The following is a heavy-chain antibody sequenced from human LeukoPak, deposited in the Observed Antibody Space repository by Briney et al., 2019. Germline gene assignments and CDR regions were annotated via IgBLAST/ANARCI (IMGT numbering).Heavy chain of an antibody. CDR1: GFTFSSYG. V-gene: IGHV3-30*03. J-gene: IGHJ4*02. D-gene: IGHD6-13*01. CDR2: ISYDGRHK. Sequence: GRSLRLSCVASGFTFSSYGMHWVRQAPGKGLEWVAVISYDGRHKYYAGSVKGRFTISRDNSKNTLYLQMNSLRAEDTAMYYCARVPSIAAVGIRLDYWGQGTLVTVSS. CDR3: ARVPSIAAVGIRLDY.